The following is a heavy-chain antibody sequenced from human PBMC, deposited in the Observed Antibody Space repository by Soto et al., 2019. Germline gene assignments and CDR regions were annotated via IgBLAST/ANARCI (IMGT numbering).Heavy chain of an antibody. D-gene: IGHD3-10*01. CDR1: GGSISSGYYY. V-gene: IGHV4-30-4*01. CDR3: DSPSVYGVDV. J-gene: IGHJ6*01. CDR2: IYYSGNT. Sequence: SETLSLTCSVSGGSISSGYYYWIWIRQPPGKGLEWIGNIYYSGNTYYNPYLKSRLIKSIDTSKNQFSLTVASVTAAGADVYYCDSPSVYGVDVLGQRAMV.